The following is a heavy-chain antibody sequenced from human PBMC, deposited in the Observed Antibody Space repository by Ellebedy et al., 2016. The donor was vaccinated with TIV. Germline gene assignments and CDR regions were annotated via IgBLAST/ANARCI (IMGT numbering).Heavy chain of an antibody. J-gene: IGHJ4*02. CDR2: INPNSGGT. D-gene: IGHD6-19*01. CDR3: ARSLGPRAVAGLDY. Sequence: ASVKVSCXASGYTFTGYYMHWVRQAPGQGLEWMGWINPNSGGTNYAQKFQGRVTMTRDTSISTAYMELSRLRSDDTAVYYCARSLGPRAVAGLDYWGQGTLVTVSS. V-gene: IGHV1-2*02. CDR1: GYTFTGYY.